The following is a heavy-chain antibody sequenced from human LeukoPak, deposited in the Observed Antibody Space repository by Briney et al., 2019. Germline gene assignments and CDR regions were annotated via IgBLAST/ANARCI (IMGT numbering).Heavy chain of an antibody. D-gene: IGHD5-24*01. V-gene: IGHV4-30-2*06. CDR1: GESITRTAGYS. Sequence: PSETLSLTCTVSGESITRTAGYSWSWIRQSPGRGLEWIGFRFDGGGTYYSPALQSRVTISVDTSKNQLSLKMRSVTAADTAVYFCARGGDAHKGGNYWGQGTLVTVSS. CDR3: ARGGDAHKGGNY. CDR2: RFDGGGT. J-gene: IGHJ4*02.